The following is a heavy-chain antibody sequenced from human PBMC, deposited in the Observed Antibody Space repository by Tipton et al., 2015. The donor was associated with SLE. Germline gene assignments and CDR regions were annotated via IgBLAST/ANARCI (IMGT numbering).Heavy chain of an antibody. Sequence: TLSLTCTVSGGSISSYYWSWIQQSPGKGLEWIGYIYTSGGTNYNPSLQSRVTMSVYTSKNQFSLKLSSVTAADTAVYYCARKTYTSLTFDYWGQGTLVTVSS. CDR1: GGSISSYY. V-gene: IGHV4-4*09. J-gene: IGHJ4*02. CDR2: IYTSGGT. D-gene: IGHD3-9*01. CDR3: ARKTYTSLTFDY.